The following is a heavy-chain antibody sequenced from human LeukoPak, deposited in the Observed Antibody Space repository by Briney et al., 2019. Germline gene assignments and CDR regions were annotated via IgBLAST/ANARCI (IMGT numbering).Heavy chain of an antibody. J-gene: IGHJ4*02. V-gene: IGHV3-48*01. CDR1: GFTFSSYS. D-gene: IGHD2-2*01. Sequence: GGSLRLSCAASGFTFSSYSMNWVRQAPGKGLEWVSYISSSSSTIYYADSVKGRFTISRDNAKNSLYLQMNSLRAEDTAVYYCARELGYCSSTSCYQLWGQGTLVTVSS. CDR2: ISSSSSTI. CDR3: ARELGYCSSTSCYQL.